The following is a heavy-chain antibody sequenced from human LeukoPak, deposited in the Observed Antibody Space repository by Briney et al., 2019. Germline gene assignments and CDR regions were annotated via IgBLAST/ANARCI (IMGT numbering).Heavy chain of an antibody. D-gene: IGHD2-2*01. CDR3: ARGRSAMRMDV. Sequence: ASVKVSCKAPGYTFTSYDINWVRQAPGQGLEWMGWMNPSSGSTGYAQKFQGRVTISRNISISTAYMELSTLRSEDTAVYYCARGRSAMRMDVWGKGTTVTVSS. CDR2: MNPSSGST. V-gene: IGHV1-8*03. CDR1: GYTFTSYD. J-gene: IGHJ6*04.